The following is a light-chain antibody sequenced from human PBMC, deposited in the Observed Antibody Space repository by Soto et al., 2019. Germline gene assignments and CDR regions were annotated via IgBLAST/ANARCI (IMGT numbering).Light chain of an antibody. V-gene: IGKV1-8*01. J-gene: IGKJ1*01. CDR1: HGISSY. CDR2: AAS. Sequence: AIRMTQSPSSLSASTGDRVTITCRASHGISSYLAWYQQKPGQAPKLLIYAASTLQSGVPSRFSGSGSGTDFTLTISSLQAEDFAVYYCQQYNNWPRTFGQGTKVDIK. CDR3: QQYNNWPRT.